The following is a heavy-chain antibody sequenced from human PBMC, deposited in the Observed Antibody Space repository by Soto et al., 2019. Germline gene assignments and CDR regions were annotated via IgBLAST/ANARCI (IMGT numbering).Heavy chain of an antibody. D-gene: IGHD3-10*01. CDR2: ISAYNGNT. J-gene: IGHJ6*02. V-gene: IGHV1-18*01. Sequence: GASVKVSCKASGYTFTSYGISWVRQAPGQGLEWMGWISAYNGNTNYAQKLQGRVTMTTDTSTSTAYMELRSLRSDDTAVYYCAREPGRNDYYYYGMDVWGQGTTVTVS. CDR3: AREPGRNDYYYYGMDV. CDR1: GYTFTSYG.